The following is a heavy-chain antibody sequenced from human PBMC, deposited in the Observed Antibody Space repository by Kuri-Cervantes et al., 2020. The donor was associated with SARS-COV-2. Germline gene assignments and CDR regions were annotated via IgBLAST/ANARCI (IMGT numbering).Heavy chain of an antibody. CDR2: MYYTEST. CDR3: ARGAYWFDP. J-gene: IGHJ5*02. CDR1: GGSITNYY. Sequence: SETLSLTCTVSGGSITNYYWTCVRQPPWKGLEWIGYMYYTESTNYNPSLKGRVTVSVDTSKNQFSLKLSSVTAADTAVYYCARGAYWFDPWGQGTLVTVSS. V-gene: IGHV4-59*12.